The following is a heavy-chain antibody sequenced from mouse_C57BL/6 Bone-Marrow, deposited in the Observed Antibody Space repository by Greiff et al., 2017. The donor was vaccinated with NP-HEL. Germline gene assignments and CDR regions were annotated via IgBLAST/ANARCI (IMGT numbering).Heavy chain of an antibody. CDR3: ARDTTVVATSGFDY. D-gene: IGHD1-1*01. CDR2: IDPSDSYT. V-gene: IGHV1-69*01. J-gene: IGHJ2*01. CDR1: GYTFTSYW. Sequence: QVQLQQPGAELVMPGASVKLSCKASGYTFTSYWMHWVKQRPGQGLEWIGEIDPSDSYTNYNQKFKGKSTLTVDKSSSTAYMQLSSLTSEDSAVYYCARDTTVVATSGFDYWGQSTTLTDSS.